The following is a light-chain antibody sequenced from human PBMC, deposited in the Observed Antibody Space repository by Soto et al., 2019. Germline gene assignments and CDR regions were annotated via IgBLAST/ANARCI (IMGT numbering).Light chain of an antibody. CDR2: GAS. Sequence: EIVMTQSPATLSVSPGERSTLSCRASQSVSSILAWYQQKPGQAPGLLIYGASTRATGIPARFSGSGSGTEFTLTISSLQSQDFAVYYCHQYNNWPPPLTFGGGTKVEIK. V-gene: IGKV3-15*01. CDR1: QSVSSI. CDR3: HQYNNWPPPLT. J-gene: IGKJ4*01.